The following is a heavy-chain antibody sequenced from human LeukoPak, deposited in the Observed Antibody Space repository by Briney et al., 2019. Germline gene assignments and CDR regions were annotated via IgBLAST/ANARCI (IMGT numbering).Heavy chain of an antibody. V-gene: IGHV3-9*01. CDR2: ISWNSGSI. J-gene: IGHJ3*02. Sequence: GGSLRLSCAASGFTFDDYAMHWVRQAPGKGLEWVSGISWNSGSIGYADSVKGRFTISRDNAKNSLYLQMNSLRAEDTALYYCAKAVPGVVVSSVAFDIWGQGTMVTVSS. CDR1: GFTFDDYA. CDR3: AKAVPGVVVSSVAFDI. D-gene: IGHD3-22*01.